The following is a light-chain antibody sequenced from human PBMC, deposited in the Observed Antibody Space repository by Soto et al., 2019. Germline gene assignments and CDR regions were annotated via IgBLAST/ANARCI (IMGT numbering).Light chain of an antibody. J-gene: IGKJ3*01. CDR3: QQRSN. V-gene: IGKV3-11*01. CDR2: DAS. CDR1: QSVSSY. Sequence: EIVLTQSPATLSLSPGERATLSCRASQSVSSYLAWYQQKPGQAPRLLIYDASNRATGIPARFSGSGSGTAFTLTISSLETEDVAVYYWQQRSNFGPGTKVDIK.